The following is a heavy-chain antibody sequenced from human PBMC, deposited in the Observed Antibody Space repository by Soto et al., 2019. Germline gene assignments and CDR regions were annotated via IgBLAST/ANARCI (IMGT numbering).Heavy chain of an antibody. D-gene: IGHD3-10*01. J-gene: IGHJ4*02. CDR2: LGGSNSDT. Sequence: EEQLLESGGGLVQPGGSLRLSCAASGFTFSDYAMSWVRQAPGKGLEWVSGLGGSNSDTHYAASVEGRFTVSRDNSKKTLYLQMSSLTAEDSAIYYCARGSTDSYPGSRIFDFWGRGTLVTVSS. CDR1: GFTFSDYA. CDR3: ARGSTDSYPGSRIFDF. V-gene: IGHV3-23*01.